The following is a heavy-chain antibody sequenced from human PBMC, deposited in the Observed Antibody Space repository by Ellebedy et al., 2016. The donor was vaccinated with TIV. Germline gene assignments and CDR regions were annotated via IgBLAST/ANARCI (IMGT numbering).Heavy chain of an antibody. J-gene: IGHJ6*02. V-gene: IGHV3-49*04. D-gene: IGHD2-2*01. CDR2: IRSKAYGGTT. CDR1: GFTFGDYG. Sequence: GESLKISCTASGFTFGDYGMSWVRQAPGKGLEWVGFIRSKAYGGTTEYAASVQGRFTISRDDSKSIAHLHMNSLKTEDTAVYYCTRVVSAAKYYNGMDVWGQGTTVTVSS. CDR3: TRVVSAAKYYNGMDV.